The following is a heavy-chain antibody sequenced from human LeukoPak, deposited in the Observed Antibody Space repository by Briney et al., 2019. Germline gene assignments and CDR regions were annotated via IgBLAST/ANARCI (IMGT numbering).Heavy chain of an antibody. CDR1: GGSISSSSYY. Sequence: PSETLSLTCTVSGGSISSSSYYWGWIRQPPGKGLEWIGSIYYSGSTYYNPSLKSRVTISVDTSKNQFSLKLSSVTAADTAVYYYASLGRWLQLDYWGQGTLVTVSS. J-gene: IGHJ4*02. CDR2: IYYSGST. V-gene: IGHV4-39*01. CDR3: ASLGRWLQLDY. D-gene: IGHD5-24*01.